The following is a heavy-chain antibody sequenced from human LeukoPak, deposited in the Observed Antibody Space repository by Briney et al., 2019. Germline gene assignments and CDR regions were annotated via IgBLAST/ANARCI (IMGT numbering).Heavy chain of an antibody. J-gene: IGHJ3*01. V-gene: IGHV3-23*01. D-gene: IGHD3-22*01. CDR2: IGASGADT. CDR1: GFTFTNYT. CDR3: ARRPRDTSGYYLGAFHD. Sequence: GGSLRLSCAASGFTFTNYTMTWVRQAPGKGLEWVSVIGASGADTYYSDSVKGRFTVSRDNSQNTLFLHMSSLRAEDTAVYFCARRPRDTSGYYLGAFHDWGQGTTVTVSS.